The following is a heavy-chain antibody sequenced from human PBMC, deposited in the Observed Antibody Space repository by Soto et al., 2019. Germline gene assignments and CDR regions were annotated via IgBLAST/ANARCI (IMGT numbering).Heavy chain of an antibody. Sequence: EVQLVESGGGLVQPGGSLRLSCAASEFTFSSYWMHWVRQAPGKGLVWVSRINSDGSSASYADSVQGRFTISRDNAKNTLDLQMNSLRVEDTAVYYCAKGGRSHSDYWGQGTLVTVSS. CDR2: INSDGSSA. J-gene: IGHJ4*02. V-gene: IGHV3-74*01. CDR3: AKGGRSHSDY. CDR1: EFTFSSYW.